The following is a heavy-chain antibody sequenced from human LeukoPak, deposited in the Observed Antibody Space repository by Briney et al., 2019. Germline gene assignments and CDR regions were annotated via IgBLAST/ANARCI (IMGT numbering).Heavy chain of an antibody. D-gene: IGHD4-23*01. V-gene: IGHV1-69*13. Sequence: SVKVSCKASGGTFSSYAISWVRQAPGQGLEWMGGIIPIFGTANYAQKFQGRVTITADESTSTAYMELSSLRSEDTAVYYCARAAFMTTVVTPVYYGMDVWGQGTTVTVSS. CDR3: ARAAFMTTVVTPVYYGMDV. J-gene: IGHJ6*02. CDR2: IIPIFGTA. CDR1: GGTFSSYA.